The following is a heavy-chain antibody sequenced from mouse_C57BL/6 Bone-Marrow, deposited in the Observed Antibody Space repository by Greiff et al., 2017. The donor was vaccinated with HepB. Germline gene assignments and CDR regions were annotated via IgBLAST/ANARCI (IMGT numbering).Heavy chain of an antibody. CDR2: IDPSDSYT. D-gene: IGHD2-1*01. CDR3: ARGGGNYWFAY. CDR1: GYTFTSYW. V-gene: IGHV1-69*01. Sequence: VQLQQPGAELVMPGASVKLSCKASGYTFTSYWMHWVKQRPGQGLEWIGEIDPSDSYTNYNQKFKCKSTLTVDKSSSTAYMQLSSLTSEDSAVYYCARGGGNYWFAYWGQGTLVTVSA. J-gene: IGHJ3*01.